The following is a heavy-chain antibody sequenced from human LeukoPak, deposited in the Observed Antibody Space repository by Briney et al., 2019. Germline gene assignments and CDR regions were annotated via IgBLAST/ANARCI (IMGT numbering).Heavy chain of an antibody. CDR2: INWNGGST. Sequence: GGSLRLSCAVSGITLSNYGMSWVRQAPGKGLKWVSGINWNGGSTAYADSVKGRFTISRDNAKNSLYLQMNSLRAEDTAFYYCARDLWGSSSSQLATFDYWGQGTLVTVSS. J-gene: IGHJ4*02. D-gene: IGHD6-6*01. V-gene: IGHV3-20*04. CDR1: GITLSNYG. CDR3: ARDLWGSSSSQLATFDY.